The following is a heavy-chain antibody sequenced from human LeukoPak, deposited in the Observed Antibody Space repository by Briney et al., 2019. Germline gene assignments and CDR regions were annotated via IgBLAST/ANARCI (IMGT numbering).Heavy chain of an antibody. CDR3: ARLRPITMVRGVIIRDY. Sequence: SETLSLTCAVYGXSFSGYFWSWIRQPPGKGLEWIGEINHSGSTNYNPSLKSRVTISVDTSKNQFSLKLSSVTAADTAVYYCARLRPITMVRGVIIRDYWGQGTLVTVSS. D-gene: IGHD3-10*01. J-gene: IGHJ4*02. V-gene: IGHV4-34*01. CDR2: INHSGST. CDR1: GXSFSGYF.